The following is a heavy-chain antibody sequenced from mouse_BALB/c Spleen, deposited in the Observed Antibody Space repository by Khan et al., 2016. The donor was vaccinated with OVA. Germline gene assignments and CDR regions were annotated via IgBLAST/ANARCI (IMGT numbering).Heavy chain of an antibody. D-gene: IGHD2-14*01. Sequence: VQLQQSGPEVVKPGASVKMSCKASGYTFTSYVIHWMKQKPGQALEWIGYIYPYNDDTNYNENFKDKATLTSDKSSSTAYMELRSLTSEDSAVYYCAKNYRYDVYFDYWGQGTTLAVSA. J-gene: IGHJ2*01. CDR1: GYTFTSYV. V-gene: IGHV1S136*01. CDR3: AKNYRYDVYFDY. CDR2: IYPYNDDT.